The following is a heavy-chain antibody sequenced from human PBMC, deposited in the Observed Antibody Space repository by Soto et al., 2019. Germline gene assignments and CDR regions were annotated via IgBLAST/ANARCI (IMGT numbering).Heavy chain of an antibody. CDR2: IRSKANSYAT. V-gene: IGHV3-73*01. J-gene: IGHJ6*03. Sequence: EVQLVESGGGLVQPGGSLKLSCAASGFTFSGSAMHWVRQASGKGLEWVGRIRSKANSYATAYAASVKGRFTISRDDSKNTAYLQMNSLKTEDTAVYYCTRWGDYYGSGSYLDYYYYYYMDDWGKGTTVTVSS. CDR1: GFTFSGSA. CDR3: TRWGDYYGSGSYLDYYYYYYMDD. D-gene: IGHD3-10*01.